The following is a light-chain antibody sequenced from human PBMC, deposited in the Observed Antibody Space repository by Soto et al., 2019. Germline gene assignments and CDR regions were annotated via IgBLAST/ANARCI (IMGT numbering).Light chain of an antibody. CDR1: QSVSSN. CDR3: QQYNNWPPWT. CDR2: GAS. J-gene: IGKJ1*01. Sequence: EIVMTQSPATLSVSPGERATLSCRASQSVSSNFAWYQQKPGQAPRLLIYGASTRATGIPARFSGSGSGTASTLPISSLQSEDFAVYYCQQYNNWPPWTFGQGTKVEIK. V-gene: IGKV3-15*01.